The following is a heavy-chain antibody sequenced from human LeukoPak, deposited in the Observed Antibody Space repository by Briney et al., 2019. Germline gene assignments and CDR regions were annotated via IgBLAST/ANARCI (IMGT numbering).Heavy chain of an antibody. D-gene: IGHD6-13*01. J-gene: IGHJ4*02. CDR1: GGSFSVYY. V-gene: IGHV4-34*01. Sequence: SETLSLTCAVYGGSFSVYYWSWIRQPPGKGLEWIGEINHSGSTNYNPSLKSRVTISVDTSKNQFSLKLSSVTAADTAVCYCARGVAAAGTNGGELDYWGQGTLVTVSS. CDR2: INHSGST. CDR3: ARGVAAAGTNGGELDY.